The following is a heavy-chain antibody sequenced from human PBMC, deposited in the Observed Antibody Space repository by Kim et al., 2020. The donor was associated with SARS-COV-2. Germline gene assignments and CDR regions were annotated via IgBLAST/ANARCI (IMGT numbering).Heavy chain of an antibody. CDR1: GGSFSGYY. CDR3: ARCRGPEDI. Sequence: SETLSLTCAVYGGSFSGYYWSWIRQPPGKGLEWIWEINHSGSTNYNPSLKSRVTISVDTSKNQFSLNLSSVTAADTAVYYCARCRGPEDIWGQGTMVTVSS. D-gene: IGHD3-10*01. V-gene: IGHV4-34*01. J-gene: IGHJ3*02. CDR2: INHSGST.